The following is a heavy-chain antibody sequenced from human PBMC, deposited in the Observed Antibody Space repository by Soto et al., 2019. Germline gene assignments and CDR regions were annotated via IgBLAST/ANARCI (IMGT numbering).Heavy chain of an antibody. D-gene: IGHD5-12*01. J-gene: IGHJ5*01. V-gene: IGHV3-23*01. CDR3: AKDRGRGYDWFGS. CDR2: ISGSGGST. Sequence: EVQLLESGGGLVQPGGSLRLSCAASGFTFSSYAMSWVRQAPGKGLEWVSAISGSGGSTFYADSVKGRFTISRDTSKNTQLRQMNSLRAEDTAVYYCAKDRGRGYDWFGSWGQGTLVTVSS. CDR1: GFTFSSYA.